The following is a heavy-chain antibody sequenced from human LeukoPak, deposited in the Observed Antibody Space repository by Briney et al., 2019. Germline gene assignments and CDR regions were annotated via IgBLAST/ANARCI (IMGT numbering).Heavy chain of an antibody. Sequence: WASVKVSCKVSGSTLTELSMHWVRQAPGKGLEWMGGFDPEDGETIYAQKFQGRVTMTEDTSTDTAYMELSSLRSEDTAVYYCATQNATGVSGSYYNVYFDYWAREPWSPSPQ. J-gene: IGHJ4*02. CDR1: GSTLTELS. D-gene: IGHD3-10*01. CDR3: ATQNATGVSGSYYNVYFDY. CDR2: FDPEDGET. V-gene: IGHV1-24*01.